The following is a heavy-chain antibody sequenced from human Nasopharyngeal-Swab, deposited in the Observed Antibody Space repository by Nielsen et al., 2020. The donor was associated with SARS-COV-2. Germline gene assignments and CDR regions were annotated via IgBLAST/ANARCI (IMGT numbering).Heavy chain of an antibody. V-gene: IGHV4-59*08. J-gene: IGHJ3*02. CDR1: GGSISSYY. CDR3: ARLLSGTKPPHDAFDI. Sequence: SETLSLTCTVSGGSISSYYWSWIRQPPGKGLVWIGHIFYSGSTNYNPSLKSRVTTSIDTPRNQFSLKLSSVTAADTAVYYCARLLSGTKPPHDAFDIWGQGTMVTVSS. D-gene: IGHD1-26*01. CDR2: IFYSGST.